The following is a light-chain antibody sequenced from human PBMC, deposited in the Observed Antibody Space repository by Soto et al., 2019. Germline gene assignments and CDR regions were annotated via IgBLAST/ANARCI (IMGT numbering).Light chain of an antibody. Sequence: VLPQSPGTLSLSPGARATLSCTARQSVSKSYLAWYQQKPGQPPRLLIYGASSRATGIPDRFSGSGSGTDFTLTISRLEPEDFAVYYCQQYGSSPRTFGQGTKVDIK. V-gene: IGKV3-20*01. CDR1: QSVSKSY. CDR2: GAS. CDR3: QQYGSSPRT. J-gene: IGKJ1*01.